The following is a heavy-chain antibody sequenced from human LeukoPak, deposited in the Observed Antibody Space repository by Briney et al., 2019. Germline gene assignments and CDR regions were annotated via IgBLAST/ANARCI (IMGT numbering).Heavy chain of an antibody. CDR1: GYTFTSYG. CDR3: AATGDGYKSEFDY. D-gene: IGHD5-24*01. Sequence: GASVKVSCKASGYTFTSYGISWVRQAPGQGREWVGWISAYNGNTNYAQKLQGRVTMTTGTSTSTAYMELRSLRSDDTAVYYCAATGDGYKSEFDYWGQGTLVTVSS. J-gene: IGHJ4*02. V-gene: IGHV1-18*01. CDR2: ISAYNGNT.